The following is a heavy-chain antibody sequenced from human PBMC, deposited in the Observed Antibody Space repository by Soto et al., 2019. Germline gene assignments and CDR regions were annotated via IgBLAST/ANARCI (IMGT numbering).Heavy chain of an antibody. CDR2: IYHSGST. Sequence: SETLSLTCAVSGYSISSGYYWGWIRQPPGEGLEWIGSIYHSGSTYYNPSLKSRVTISVDTSKNQFSLKLSSVTAAGTAVYYCAREYPGYSSSWYYFDYWGQGTLVTVS. J-gene: IGHJ4*02. CDR3: AREYPGYSSSWYYFDY. D-gene: IGHD6-13*01. CDR1: GYSISSGYY. V-gene: IGHV4-38-2*02.